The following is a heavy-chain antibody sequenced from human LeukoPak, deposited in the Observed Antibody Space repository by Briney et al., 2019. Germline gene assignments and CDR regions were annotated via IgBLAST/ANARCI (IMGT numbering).Heavy chain of an antibody. J-gene: IGHJ4*02. CDR2: IYTSGST. CDR3: ARERFSSSWFDY. Sequence: SETLSLTCTVSGGSISSGSYYWSWIRQPAGKGLEWIGRIYTSGSTSYNPSLKSRVTISVDTSKNQFSLKLSSVTAADTAVYYCARERFSSSWFDYWGQGTLVTVSS. V-gene: IGHV4-61*02. D-gene: IGHD6-13*01. CDR1: GGSISSGSYY.